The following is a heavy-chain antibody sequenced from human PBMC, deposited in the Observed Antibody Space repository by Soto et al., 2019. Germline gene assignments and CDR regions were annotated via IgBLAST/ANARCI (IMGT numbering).Heavy chain of an antibody. CDR3: ARPHNVLRFLEWLGQSYYYYGMDV. D-gene: IGHD3-3*01. CDR2: ISYDGSNK. CDR1: GFTFSSYA. V-gene: IGHV3-30-3*01. J-gene: IGHJ6*02. Sequence: QVQLVESGGGVVQPGRSLRLSCAASGFTFSSYAMHWVRQAPGKGLEWVAVISYDGSNKYYADSGKGRFTISRDNSKNTLYLQMNSLRAEDTAVYYCARPHNVLRFLEWLGQSYYYYGMDVWGQGTTVTVSS.